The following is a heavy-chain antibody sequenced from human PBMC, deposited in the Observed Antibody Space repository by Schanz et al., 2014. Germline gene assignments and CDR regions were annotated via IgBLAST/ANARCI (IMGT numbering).Heavy chain of an antibody. V-gene: IGHV4-28*03. CDR2: IYYSGST. CDR1: GYSINTSDW. Sequence: QVQLQESGPGLVKPSDTLSLTCAVSGYSINTSDWWGWIRQPPGKGLEWIGYIYYSGSTYYNPSLKSRVTMTRDTSTSTVYMELSSLRSEDTAVYYCARDRVYSYGLPADYWGQGTLVTVSS. J-gene: IGHJ4*02. CDR3: ARDRVYSYGLPADY. D-gene: IGHD5-18*01.